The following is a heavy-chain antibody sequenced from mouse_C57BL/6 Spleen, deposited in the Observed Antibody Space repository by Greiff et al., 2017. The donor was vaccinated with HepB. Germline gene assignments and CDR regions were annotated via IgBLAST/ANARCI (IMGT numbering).Heavy chain of an antibody. CDR1: GYSFTSYY. J-gene: IGHJ4*01. V-gene: IGHV1-66*01. CDR2: IYPGSGNT. D-gene: IGHD2-1*01. Sequence: QLKQSGPELVKPGASVKISCKASGYSFTSYYIHWVKQRPGQGLEWIGWIYPGSGNTKYNEKFKGKATLTADTSSSTAYMQLSSLTSEDSAVYYCARRLGNWDAMDYWGQGTSVTVSS. CDR3: ARRLGNWDAMDY.